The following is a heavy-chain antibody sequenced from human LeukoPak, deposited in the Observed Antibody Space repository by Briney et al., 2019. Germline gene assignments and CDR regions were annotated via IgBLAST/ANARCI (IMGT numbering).Heavy chain of an antibody. V-gene: IGHV3-74*01. CDR1: GFTFSW. J-gene: IGHJ6*02. CDR2: INGDGSNT. Sequence: PGGSLRLSCAVSGFTFSWMHWVRQVPGKGLVWVSRINGDGSNTNYADAVKGRFTISRDNAKNILYLQMNSLRAEDTAVYYCARGQPRGPPYYGMDVWGQGTTVTVSS. CDR3: ARGQPRGPPYYGMDV.